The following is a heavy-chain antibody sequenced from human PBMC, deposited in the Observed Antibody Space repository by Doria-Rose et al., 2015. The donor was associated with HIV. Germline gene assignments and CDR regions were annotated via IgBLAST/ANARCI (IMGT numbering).Heavy chain of an antibody. CDR3: ASQWERSSFDY. CDR2: IIPILDIV. V-gene: IGHV1-69*02. Sequence: QVQLVQSGSEVKKPGSSVKVSCKASGGTFSSYTISWVRQAPGQGLEWMGRIIPILDIVNYALRFQGRVTITADESTSTAYMELSSLRSEDTAIYYCASQWERSSFDYWGQGTLGNGS. D-gene: IGHD1-26*01. CDR1: GGTFSSYT. J-gene: IGHJ4*02.